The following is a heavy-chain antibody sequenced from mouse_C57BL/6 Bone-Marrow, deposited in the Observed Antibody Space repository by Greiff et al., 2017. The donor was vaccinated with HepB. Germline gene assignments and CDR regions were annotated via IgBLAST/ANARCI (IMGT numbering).Heavy chain of an antibody. CDR2: IDPETGGT. CDR1: GYTFTDYE. D-gene: IGHD1-1*01. Sequence: QVQLQQSGAELVRPGASVTLSCKASGYTFTDYEMHWVKQTPVHGLEWIGAIDPETGGTAYNQKFKGKAILTADKSSSTAYMELRSLTSEDSAVYYCTGYYYGSSYTGWYFDVWGTGTTVTVSS. V-gene: IGHV1-15*01. J-gene: IGHJ1*03. CDR3: TGYYYGSSYTGWYFDV.